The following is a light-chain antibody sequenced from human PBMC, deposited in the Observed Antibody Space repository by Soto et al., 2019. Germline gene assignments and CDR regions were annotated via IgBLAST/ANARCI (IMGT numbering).Light chain of an antibody. J-gene: IGLJ1*01. Sequence: QSALTQPASVSGSPGQSIAISCTGTSSDIGGYNYVSWYQQHPGKAPKLLIYDVTHRPSGVSNRFPGSKSGDTASLTTSGLQAEDEADYYCSSYTSTSTPYVFGTGTKVTVL. CDR1: SSDIGGYNY. CDR2: DVT. CDR3: SSYTSTSTPYV. V-gene: IGLV2-14*03.